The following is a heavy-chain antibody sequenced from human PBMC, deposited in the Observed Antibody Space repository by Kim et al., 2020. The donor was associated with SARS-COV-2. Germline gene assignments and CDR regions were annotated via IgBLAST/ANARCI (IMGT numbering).Heavy chain of an antibody. CDR3: ASEDIVVVVAANRVDY. J-gene: IGHJ4*01. CDR1: GFTFSSYA. D-gene: IGHD2-15*01. CDR2: ISYDGSNK. Sequence: GGSLRLSCAASGFTFSSYAMHWVRQAPGKGLEWVAVISYDGSNKYYADSVKGRFTISRDNSKNTLYLQMNSLRAEDTAVYYCASEDIVVVVAANRVDYWG. V-gene: IGHV3-30-3*01.